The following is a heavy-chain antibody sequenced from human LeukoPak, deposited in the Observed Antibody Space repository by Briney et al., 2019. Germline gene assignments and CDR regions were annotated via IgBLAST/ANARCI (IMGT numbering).Heavy chain of an antibody. V-gene: IGHV3-30*18. Sequence: GGSLRLSCEASGFTFSSYGMHWVRQAPGKGLEWVAVVSADGSNKQYADSVKGRFTISRDNSKNTLYLQLSSLRTEDTAVYYCAKGGVSDSGSWYGDYFDYWGQGTLVTVSS. D-gene: IGHD6-13*01. CDR1: GFTFSSYG. CDR2: VSADGSNK. CDR3: AKGGVSDSGSWYGDYFDY. J-gene: IGHJ4*02.